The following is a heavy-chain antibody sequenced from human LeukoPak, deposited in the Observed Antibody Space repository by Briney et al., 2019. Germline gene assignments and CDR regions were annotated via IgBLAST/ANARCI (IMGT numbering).Heavy chain of an antibody. CDR1: GGSISSGSYY. V-gene: IGHV4-39*01. J-gene: IGHJ4*02. CDR2: IYYSGST. CDR3: VRIVGATVTFDY. Sequence: SETLSLTCTVSGGSISSGSYYWGWIRQPPGKGLEWIGSIYYSGSTHYNPSVKSRASISVDTSKNEFSLRLSSVTAADTAVYYCVRIVGATVTFDYWGQGTLVTVSS. D-gene: IGHD1-26*01.